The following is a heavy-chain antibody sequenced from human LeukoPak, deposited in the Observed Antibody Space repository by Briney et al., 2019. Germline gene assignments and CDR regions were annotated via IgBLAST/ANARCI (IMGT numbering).Heavy chain of an antibody. CDR2: ISSSGSTI. V-gene: IGHV3-48*03. J-gene: IGHJ6*03. Sequence: GGSLRLSCAASGFTFSSYEMNWVRQAPGKGLEWVSYISSSGSTIYYADSVKGRFTISRDNAKNSLYLQMNSLRAEDTAVYYCARDEEAYCGGDCYSYYYYYMDVWGKGTTVTISS. CDR1: GFTFSSYE. CDR3: ARDEEAYCGGDCYSYYYYYMDV. D-gene: IGHD2-21*02.